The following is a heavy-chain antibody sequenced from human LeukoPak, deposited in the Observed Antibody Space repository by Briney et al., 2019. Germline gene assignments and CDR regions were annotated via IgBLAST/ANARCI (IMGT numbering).Heavy chain of an antibody. D-gene: IGHD3-10*01. V-gene: IGHV4-39*07. Sequence: SETLSLTCTVSGGSISSSSYYWGWIRQPPGKGLEWIGEINHSGSTNYNPSLKSRVTISVDTSKNQFSLKLSSVTAADTAVYYCARLLPERVRGAISRDYYYYYYMDVWGKGTTVTISS. J-gene: IGHJ6*03. CDR3: ARLLPERVRGAISRDYYYYYYMDV. CDR1: GGSISSSSYY. CDR2: INHSGST.